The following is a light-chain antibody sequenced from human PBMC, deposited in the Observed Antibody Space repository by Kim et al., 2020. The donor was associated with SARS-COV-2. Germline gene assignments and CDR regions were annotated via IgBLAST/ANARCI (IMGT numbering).Light chain of an antibody. V-gene: IGLV6-57*04. Sequence: NFMLTQPHSVSESPGKTVTISCTRSSGGIGSNYVQWYQQRPGSAPTTVIYESNQRPSGVSDRFSGSIDTSSNSASLTISGLKTEDEADYYCQSYDSTSHVFGGGTKLTVL. J-gene: IGLJ3*02. CDR3: QSYDSTSHV. CDR2: ESN. CDR1: SGGIGSNY.